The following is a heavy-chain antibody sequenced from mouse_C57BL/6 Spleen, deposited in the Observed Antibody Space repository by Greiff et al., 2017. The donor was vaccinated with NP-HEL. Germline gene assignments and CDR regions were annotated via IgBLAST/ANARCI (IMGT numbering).Heavy chain of an antibody. CDR2: IYPGGGYT. D-gene: IGHD1-1*01. V-gene: IGHV1-63*01. Sequence: VKLVESGAELVRPGTSVKMSCKASGYTFTNYWIGWAKQRPGHGLEWIGDIYPGGGYTNYNEKFKGKATLTADKSSSTAYMQFSSLTSEDAAIYYCAREGLGNYYGSSYWYFDVWGTGTTVTVSS. CDR1: GYTFTNYW. J-gene: IGHJ1*03. CDR3: AREGLGNYYGSSYWYFDV.